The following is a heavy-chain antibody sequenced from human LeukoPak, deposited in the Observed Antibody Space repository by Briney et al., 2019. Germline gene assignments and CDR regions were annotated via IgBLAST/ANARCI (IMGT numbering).Heavy chain of an antibody. J-gene: IGHJ1*01. Sequence: GASVKVSCKASGYTFISYGITWVRQAPGQGLEWMGWVSAYNGNTDYAQKFQGRVTMTTDTSTRTAYMELRSLRSGDTAVYYCARAIAVVGTTTYFQYWGQGTQVTVSS. D-gene: IGHD6-19*01. V-gene: IGHV1-18*04. CDR1: GYTFISYG. CDR2: VSAYNGNT. CDR3: ARAIAVVGTTTYFQY.